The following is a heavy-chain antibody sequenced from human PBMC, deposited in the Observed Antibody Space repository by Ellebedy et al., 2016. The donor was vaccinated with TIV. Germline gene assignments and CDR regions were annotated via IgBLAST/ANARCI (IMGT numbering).Heavy chain of an antibody. V-gene: IGHV3-23*01. CDR2: ISGGGDST. D-gene: IGHD6-19*01. CDR3: AKDRGSGWYENWFDP. J-gene: IGHJ5*02. Sequence: GESLKISCAASGFTFSSFAMNWLRQVPGKGLEWVSGISGGGDSTNYADSVKGRFTISSDNSKNTLYLKMDSLSAEDTALYYCAKDRGSGWYENWFDPWGQGTLVIVSS. CDR1: GFTFSSFA.